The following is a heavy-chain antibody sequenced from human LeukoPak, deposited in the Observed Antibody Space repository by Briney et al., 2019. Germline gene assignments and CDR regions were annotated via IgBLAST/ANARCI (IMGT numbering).Heavy chain of an antibody. Sequence: ASVKVSCKASGYTFTGYYMHWVRQAPGQGLEWMGWINPNSGGTNYAQKFQGRVTMTRDTSISTANMELSRLRSDDTAVYYCAREPLTPTSGYGWIVYPGSYYYGMDVWGQGTTVTVSS. D-gene: IGHD5-12*01. J-gene: IGHJ6*02. CDR1: GYTFTGYY. V-gene: IGHV1-2*02. CDR2: INPNSGGT. CDR3: AREPLTPTSGYGWIVYPGSYYYGMDV.